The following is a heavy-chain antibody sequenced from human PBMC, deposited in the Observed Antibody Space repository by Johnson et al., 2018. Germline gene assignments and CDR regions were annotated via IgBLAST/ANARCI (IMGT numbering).Heavy chain of an antibody. V-gene: IGHV3-9*01. Sequence: VQLVESGGGLVQPGRSLRLSCVVSGITFEDYAMHWVRQAPGKGLEWVSGISWNSNSKTYADSVKGRFTVSRDNAKNSLYLQMNSLRPEDTALYYDARDLGGGDCRGHGLKGWGQGTTVTVSS. J-gene: IGHJ6*02. CDR3: ARDLGGGDCRGHGLKG. CDR2: ISWNSNSK. D-gene: IGHD2-21*02. CDR1: GITFEDYA.